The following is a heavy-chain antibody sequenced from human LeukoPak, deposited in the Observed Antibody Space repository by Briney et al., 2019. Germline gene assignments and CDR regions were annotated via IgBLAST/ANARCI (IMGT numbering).Heavy chain of an antibody. V-gene: IGHV1-18*01. CDR2: ISAYNGNT. J-gene: IGHJ6*03. Sequence: ASVKVSCKASGYTFTSYGISWVRQAPGQGLEWMRWISAYNGNTNYAQKFQGRVTMTTDTSTSTAYMELRSLRSDDTAVYYCARDPDSIDSSSYMDVWGKGTTVTISS. CDR3: ARDPDSIDSSSYMDV. CDR1: GYTFTSYG. D-gene: IGHD6-13*01.